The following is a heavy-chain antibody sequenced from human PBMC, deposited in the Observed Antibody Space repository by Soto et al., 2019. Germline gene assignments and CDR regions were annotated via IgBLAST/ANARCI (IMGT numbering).Heavy chain of an antibody. J-gene: IGHJ4*02. Sequence: QVQLVESGGGVVQPGRYLRLSCAASGFTFSSYGMHWVRQAPGKGLEWVAVIWYDGSNKYYADSVKGRFTISRDNSKNALYLQMKSLRAEDTAVYYWARGQGDGYSSGNCLDYWGQGTLVTVSS. CDR3: ARGQGDGYSSGNCLDY. V-gene: IGHV3-33*01. CDR2: IWYDGSNK. D-gene: IGHD3-10*01. CDR1: GFTFSSYG.